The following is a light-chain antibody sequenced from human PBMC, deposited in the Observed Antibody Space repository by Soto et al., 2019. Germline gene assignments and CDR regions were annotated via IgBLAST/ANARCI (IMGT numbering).Light chain of an antibody. V-gene: IGKV3-20*01. J-gene: IGKJ1*01. CDR2: HIS. CDR1: QSLSTY. CDR3: QQFEYSVPQWT. Sequence: EILFTQSAGTLSLSPGERGTLAFRASQSLSTYLAWYQQKPGQAPRLLIYHISTRATGIPDRFIGSGSGTDFTLTISRLEPEDFALYYCQQFEYSVPQWTFGQGTKVDIK.